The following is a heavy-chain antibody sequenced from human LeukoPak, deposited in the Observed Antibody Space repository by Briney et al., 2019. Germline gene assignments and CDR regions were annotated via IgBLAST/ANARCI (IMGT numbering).Heavy chain of an antibody. CDR2: INPNSGGT. CDR1: GYTFTSCS. D-gene: IGHD6-19*01. V-gene: IGHV1-2*02. Sequence: GASVKVSCKASGYTFTSCSMHRVRQAPGQGLEWMGVINPNSGGTNYAQKFQGRVTVTRDTSISTAYIELSSVTSDDTAVYYCARDSNGWKIDFYYFGMDVWGQGTTVTVSS. CDR3: ARDSNGWKIDFYYFGMDV. J-gene: IGHJ6*02.